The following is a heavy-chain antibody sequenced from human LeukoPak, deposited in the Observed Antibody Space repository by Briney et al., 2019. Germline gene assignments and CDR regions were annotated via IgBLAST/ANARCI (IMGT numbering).Heavy chain of an antibody. CDR1: GGSISSYY. J-gene: IGHJ4*02. CDR2: IYYSGST. CDR3: ARHEPYCTNGVCYSYYFDY. V-gene: IGHV4-59*08. D-gene: IGHD2-8*01. Sequence: SETLSLTCTVSGGSISSYYWSWIRQPPGKGLEWIGYIYYSGSTNYNPSLKSRVTISVDTSKNQFSLKLSSVTAADTAVYYCARHEPYCTNGVCYSYYFDYWGQGILVTVSS.